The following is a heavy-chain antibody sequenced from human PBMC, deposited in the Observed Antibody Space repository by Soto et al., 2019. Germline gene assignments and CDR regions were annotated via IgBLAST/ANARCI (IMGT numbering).Heavy chain of an antibody. V-gene: IGHV3-30*03. D-gene: IGHD3-22*01. J-gene: IGHJ6*02. CDR1: GFTFNSYG. CDR2: ISFDGRNT. CDR3: ADGWDSRSWDYYGMDV. Sequence: GGSLSLSCAASGFTFNSYGMHWVRQAPGKGLEWVVVISFDGRNTYYADSVKGRFTISRDNSKNTLYLQMNSLRAEDTAVYYCADGWDSRSWDYYGMDVWGQGTTVTVSS.